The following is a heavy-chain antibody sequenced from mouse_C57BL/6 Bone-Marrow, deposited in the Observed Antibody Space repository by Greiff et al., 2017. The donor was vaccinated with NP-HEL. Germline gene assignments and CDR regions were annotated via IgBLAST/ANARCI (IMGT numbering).Heavy chain of an antibody. Sequence: EVQVVESGGGLVKPGGSLKLSCAASGFTFSDYGMHWVRQAPEKGLEWVAYISSGSSTIYYADTVKGRFTISSDNAKNTLFLQMTSLRSEDTAMYYCARWLRYAMDYWGQGTSVTVSS. CDR2: ISSGSSTI. V-gene: IGHV5-17*01. CDR1: GFTFSDYG. J-gene: IGHJ4*01. D-gene: IGHD1-2*01. CDR3: ARWLRYAMDY.